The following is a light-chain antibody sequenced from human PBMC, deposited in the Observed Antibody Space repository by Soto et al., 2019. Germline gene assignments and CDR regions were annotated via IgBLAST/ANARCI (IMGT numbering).Light chain of an antibody. CDR1: QSVSSN. J-gene: IGKJ2*01. CDR3: QQYTNWPLA. Sequence: EIVMTQSPATLSVSPGERATLSCRASQSVSSNLAWYQQKPGQAPRLLIYGASSRATGIPDRFSGSGSGTEFTLSISSLQSEDFAVYYCQQYTNWPLAFGQGTNLEIK. V-gene: IGKV3-15*01. CDR2: GAS.